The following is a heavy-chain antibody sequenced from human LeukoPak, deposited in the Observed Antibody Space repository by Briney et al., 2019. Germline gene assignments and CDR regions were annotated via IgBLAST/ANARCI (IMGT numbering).Heavy chain of an antibody. D-gene: IGHD4-17*01. CDR1: GFTFSSYW. CDR2: INSDGSTT. J-gene: IGHJ6*03. V-gene: IGHV3-74*01. CDR3: ARSTTHPDYNYMDV. Sequence: GGSLRLSCVASGFTFSSYWMHWVRQAPGEGLVWVSRINSDGSTTTYADSVKGQFTISRDNAKNTLYLQMNSLRVEDTAVYYCARSTTHPDYNYMDVWGKGTTVTLSS.